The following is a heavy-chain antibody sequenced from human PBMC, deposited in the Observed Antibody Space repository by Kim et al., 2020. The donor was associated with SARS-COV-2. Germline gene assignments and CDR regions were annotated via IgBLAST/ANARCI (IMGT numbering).Heavy chain of an antibody. Sequence: GGSLRLSCVASGFTFSSYWMNWVRQAPGKGLVWVSCVNSDGSSISYADSVKGRFTISRDNARNTLYLQMNSLRAEDTAVYYCASLSTWYVWDNFDYWGQGTLVTVSS. D-gene: IGHD3-16*01. CDR2: VNSDGSSI. V-gene: IGHV3-74*01. CDR3: ASLSTWYVWDNFDY. J-gene: IGHJ4*02. CDR1: GFTFSSYW.